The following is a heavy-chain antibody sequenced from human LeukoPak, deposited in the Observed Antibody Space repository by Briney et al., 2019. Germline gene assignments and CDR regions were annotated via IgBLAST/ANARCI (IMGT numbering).Heavy chain of an antibody. J-gene: IGHJ4*01. CDR1: GYSFTAYY. D-gene: IGHD6-13*01. Sequence: ASVKVSCKASGYSFTAYYMHWVRQATGQGLEWMGWISPNSGGTHYAQKFQGRVTMTTDTTIATAYLELRRLTSDDTATYYCASAVNSRDSSCWGQGTRVTVSS. CDR2: ISPNSGGT. CDR3: ASAVNSRDSSC. V-gene: IGHV1-2*02.